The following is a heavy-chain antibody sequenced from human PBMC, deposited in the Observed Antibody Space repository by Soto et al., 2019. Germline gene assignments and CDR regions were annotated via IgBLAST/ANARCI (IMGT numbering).Heavy chain of an antibody. V-gene: IGHV3-53*02. Sequence: EVQLVETGGDLIQPGGSLRLSCAASGFTVSSDSMTWVRQAPGKGLEWISIIYSDNNTDYADSVKGRFSISRDTSKNILYLQMNGLSAEDTAEYYCARHYSAMGVWGQGTTVTVSS. CDR1: GFTVSSDS. CDR2: IYSDNNT. J-gene: IGHJ6*02. CDR3: ARHYSAMGV.